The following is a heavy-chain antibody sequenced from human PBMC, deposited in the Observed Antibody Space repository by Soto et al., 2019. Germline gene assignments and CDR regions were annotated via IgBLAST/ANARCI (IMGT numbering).Heavy chain of an antibody. CDR1: GFTVSSSY. Sequence: GGSLRLSCAASGFTVSSSYLTWVRQAPGKGLKWVAILYTGTDTVYADSVKRRFTISRDSSKNTLYLQIHSLRAEDTAMYFCARSRYTGHYSGRFLDYWGQGSLVTVSS. V-gene: IGHV3-53*01. CDR3: ARSRYTGHYSGRFLDY. D-gene: IGHD2-15*01. J-gene: IGHJ4*02. CDR2: LYTGTDT.